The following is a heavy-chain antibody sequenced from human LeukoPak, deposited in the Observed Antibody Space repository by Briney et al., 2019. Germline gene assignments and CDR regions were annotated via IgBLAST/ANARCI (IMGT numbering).Heavy chain of an antibody. V-gene: IGHV3-23*01. J-gene: IGHJ4*02. CDR3: AKTTITMVRGVITFPNGRYFDY. CDR2: ISGSGGST. Sequence: GGSLRLSCAASGFTFSSYAMSWVRQAPGKGLEWVSAISGSGGSTYYADSVKGRFTISRDNSKTTLYLQMNSLRAEDTAVYYRAKTTITMVRGVITFPNGRYFDYWGQGTLVTVSS. D-gene: IGHD3-10*01. CDR1: GFTFSSYA.